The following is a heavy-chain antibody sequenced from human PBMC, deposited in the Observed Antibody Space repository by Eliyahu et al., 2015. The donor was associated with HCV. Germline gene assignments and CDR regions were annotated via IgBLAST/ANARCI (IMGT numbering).Heavy chain of an antibody. Sequence: QLQLQESGPGLVKPSETLSLTCTVPGGSISSSSYYWGWIRQPPGKGLEWIGSIYYSGSTYYNPSLKSRVTISVDTSKNQFSLKLSSVTAADTAVYYCARGPDYGDYPYFQAQVEFDYWGQGTLVTVSS. CDR3: ARGPDYGDYPYFQAQVEFDY. V-gene: IGHV4-39*01. CDR2: IYYSGST. D-gene: IGHD4-17*01. J-gene: IGHJ4*02. CDR1: GGSISSSSYY.